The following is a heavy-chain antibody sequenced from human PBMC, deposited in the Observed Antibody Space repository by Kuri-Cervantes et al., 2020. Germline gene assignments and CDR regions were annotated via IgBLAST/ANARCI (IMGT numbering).Heavy chain of an antibody. D-gene: IGHD3-3*01. CDR3: ARSTIFGYYYYYMDV. V-gene: IGHV3-9*01. Sequence: GGSLRLSCAASGFTFDDYAMHWVRQAPGKGLEWVSGISWNSGSIGYADSVKGRFTISRDNAKNSLYLQMNSLRAEDTAVYYCARSTIFGYYYYYMDVWGKGTTVTVSS. CDR1: GFTFDDYA. CDR2: ISWNSGSI. J-gene: IGHJ6*03.